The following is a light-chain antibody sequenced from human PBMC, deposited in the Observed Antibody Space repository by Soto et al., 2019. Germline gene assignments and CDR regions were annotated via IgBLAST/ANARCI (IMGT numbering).Light chain of an antibody. CDR3: NSYTSSDTVV. CDR1: SIVVGSYNY. Sequence: QCALTQAASVSGSPGQSITISCTGTSIVVGSYNYVSWYQQRPGKAPKLMIYAVSHRPSGVSNRFSGSKSGNTASLTISGLQAEDEAVYYCNSYTSSDTVVFGGGTKLTVL. CDR2: AVS. J-gene: IGLJ2*01. V-gene: IGLV2-14*01.